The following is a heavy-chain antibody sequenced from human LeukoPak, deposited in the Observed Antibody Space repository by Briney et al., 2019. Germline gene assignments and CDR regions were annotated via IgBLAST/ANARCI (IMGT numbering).Heavy chain of an antibody. CDR3: ATASGSGSNWYFDV. D-gene: IGHD3-10*01. J-gene: IGHJ2*01. CDR2: RYYSGSS. V-gene: IGHV4-59*01. Sequence: SETLSFTCTVSGGSISGYYWSWLRQPPGKGLEWIGYRYYSGSSNYNPSLKSRVTISVDTSKNQFSLKMSSVTSADTAGYYCATASGSGSNWYFDVWGRGTLVTVSS. CDR1: GGSISGYY.